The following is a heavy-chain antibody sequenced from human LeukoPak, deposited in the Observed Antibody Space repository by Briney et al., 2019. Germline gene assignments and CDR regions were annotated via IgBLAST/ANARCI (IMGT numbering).Heavy chain of an antibody. Sequence: GGSLRLSCAASGFTFSSYGMHWVRQAPGKGLEWVACIRYDGSNKYYAHSVKGRFTISRDNSKNTLYLQMNSLRAADTAVYYCAKGGMATSSGGYYYMDVWGKGTTVTISS. J-gene: IGHJ6*03. CDR2: IRYDGSNK. CDR1: GFTFSSYG. V-gene: IGHV3-30*02. CDR3: AKGGMATSSGGYYYMDV. D-gene: IGHD5-24*01.